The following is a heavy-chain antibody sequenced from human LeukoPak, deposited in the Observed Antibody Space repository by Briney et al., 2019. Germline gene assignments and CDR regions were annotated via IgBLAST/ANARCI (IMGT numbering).Heavy chain of an antibody. CDR2: ISASGDFR. D-gene: IGHD2-8*01. Sequence: GGSLRLSCAASGFSFNDEYMSWLRQAPGQGLQWIAYISASGDFRRSTDSVKGQFTISRDNAKRLLYLQMDSLGEEDTAVYYCACTRGAGPGGHFDSWGQGVLVIVSS. V-gene: IGHV3-11*01. CDR1: GFSFNDEY. CDR3: ACTRGAGPGGHFDS. J-gene: IGHJ4*02.